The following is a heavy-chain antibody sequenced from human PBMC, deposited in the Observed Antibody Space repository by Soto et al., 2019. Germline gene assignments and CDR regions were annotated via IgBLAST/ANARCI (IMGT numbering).Heavy chain of an antibody. V-gene: IGHV3-66*01. J-gene: IGHJ4*02. CDR2: IYSGDST. CDR1: GFTVSNNY. CDR3: ARDSGGSGTVFDY. Sequence: EVQLVESGGGLVQPGGSLRLSCAASGFTVSNNYMNWVRQAPGKGLEWVSVIYSGDSTYYADSVKGRFTISRDNSKNTLYLQMNSLRVEDTAVYYCARDSGGSGTVFDYWGQGTLVTVSS. D-gene: IGHD3-10*01.